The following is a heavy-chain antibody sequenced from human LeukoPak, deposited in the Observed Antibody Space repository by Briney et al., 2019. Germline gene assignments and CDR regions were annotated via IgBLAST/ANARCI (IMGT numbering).Heavy chain of an antibody. CDR1: GFTFSSYW. V-gene: IGHV3-7*01. CDR3: ARDPIVGDTGGGDY. CDR2: INGDGSIE. Sequence: GGSLRLSCAASGFTFSSYWMTWVRPAPGMGLEWVSNINGDGSIENYVHSVRGRFSIFRDNAKDALYLQMNSLRVDDTAIYYCARDPIVGDTGGGDYWGQGTLVTVSS. J-gene: IGHJ4*02. D-gene: IGHD1-26*01.